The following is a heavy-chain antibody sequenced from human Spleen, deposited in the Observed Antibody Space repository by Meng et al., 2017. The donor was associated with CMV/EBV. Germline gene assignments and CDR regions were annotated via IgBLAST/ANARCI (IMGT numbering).Heavy chain of an antibody. D-gene: IGHD1-1*01. V-gene: IGHV4-39*07. CDR3: ARQTTAAGWFDP. J-gene: IGHJ5*02. CDR1: GGSISSSSYY. CDR2: IYYSGST. Sequence: SETPSLTCTVSGGSISSSSYYWGWIRQPPGKGLEWIGSIYYSGSTYYNPSLKSRVTISVDTSKNQFSLKLSSVTAADTAVYYCARQTTAAGWFDPWGQGTLVTVSS.